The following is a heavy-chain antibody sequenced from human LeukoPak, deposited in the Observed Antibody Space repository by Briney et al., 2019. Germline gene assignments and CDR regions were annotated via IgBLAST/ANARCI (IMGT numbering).Heavy chain of an antibody. D-gene: IGHD1-26*01. CDR2: FYPGDSDS. CDR3: GRKISGSYYGLDY. V-gene: IGHV5-51*01. CDR1: GYSFTSNW. Sequence: GESLKISCKGSGYSFTSNWIGWLRQMPGKGLEWMGIFYPGDSDSRYSPSFQGQVTFSADKSISTAYLQWSSLKASDTAMYYCGRKISGSYYGLDYWGQGTLVTVSS. J-gene: IGHJ4*02.